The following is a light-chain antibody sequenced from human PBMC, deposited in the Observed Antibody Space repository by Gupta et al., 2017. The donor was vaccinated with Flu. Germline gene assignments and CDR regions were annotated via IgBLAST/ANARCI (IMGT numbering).Light chain of an antibody. V-gene: IGLV2-14*03. Sequence: SITISCTGTASDVGNFNYGSWYQHHPGKAPKLVIYDVTSRPSGVSSRFSGSKSGNTAALIIAGLQAEDEADDYCTSYTFTSTWVFGGGTRLTVL. CDR1: ASDVGNFNY. J-gene: IGLJ3*02. CDR3: TSYTFTSTWV. CDR2: DVT.